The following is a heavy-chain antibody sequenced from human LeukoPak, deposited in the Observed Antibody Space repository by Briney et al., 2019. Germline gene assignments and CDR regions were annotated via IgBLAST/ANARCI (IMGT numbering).Heavy chain of an antibody. J-gene: IGHJ6*03. D-gene: IGHD1-1*01. CDR3: ASGGYWNYHYYYHMDV. CDR1: GGTFSSYA. CDR2: IIPIIATA. V-gene: IGHV1-69*05. Sequence: SVKVSCKASGGTFSSYAISWVRQAPGQGLEWMGGIIPIIATANYAQKFQGRVTITTDESTSTAYMELSSLRSENTAVYYCASGGYWNYHYYYHMDVWGKETTVTVSS.